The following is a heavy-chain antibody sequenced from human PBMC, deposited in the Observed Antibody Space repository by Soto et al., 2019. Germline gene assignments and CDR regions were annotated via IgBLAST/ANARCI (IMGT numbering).Heavy chain of an antibody. CDR1: GFTFDDYA. CDR3: AKEGEGVAAAGIDYYYYMDV. J-gene: IGHJ6*03. V-gene: IGHV3-9*01. CDR2: ISWNSGSI. Sequence: GGSLRLSCAASGFTFDDYAMHWVRQAPGKGLEWVSGISWNSGSIGYADSVKGRFTISRDNAKNSLYLQMNSLRAEDTALYYCAKEGEGVAAAGIDYYYYMDVWGKGTTVTVSS. D-gene: IGHD6-13*01.